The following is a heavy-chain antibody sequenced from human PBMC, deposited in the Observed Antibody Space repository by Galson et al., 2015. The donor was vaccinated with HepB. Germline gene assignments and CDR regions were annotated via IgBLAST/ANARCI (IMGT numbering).Heavy chain of an antibody. V-gene: IGHV3-48*04. J-gene: IGHJ6*02. CDR2: ISSSSSTI. CDR1: GFAFSSYS. Sequence: LRLSCAASGFAFSSYSMNWVRQAPGKGLEWVSYISSSSSTIYYADSVKGRFTISRDNAKNSLYLQMNSLRAEDTAVYYCARRPRWELTYYYYYGMDVWGQGTTVTVSS. D-gene: IGHD1-26*01. CDR3: ARRPRWELTYYYYYGMDV.